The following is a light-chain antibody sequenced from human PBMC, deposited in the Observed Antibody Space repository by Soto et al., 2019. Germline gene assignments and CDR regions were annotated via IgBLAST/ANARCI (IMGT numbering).Light chain of an antibody. CDR2: RNN. CDR1: SFNIGSNY. Sequence: QSVLTQPPSASGTPGQRVTISCSGSSFNIGSNYVYWYQQLPGTAPKLLIYRNNQRPSGVPDRFSGSKSDTSASLAISGLRSEDEADYYCAAWDDSLSGVVFGGGTKLTVL. CDR3: AAWDDSLSGVV. J-gene: IGLJ2*01. V-gene: IGLV1-47*01.